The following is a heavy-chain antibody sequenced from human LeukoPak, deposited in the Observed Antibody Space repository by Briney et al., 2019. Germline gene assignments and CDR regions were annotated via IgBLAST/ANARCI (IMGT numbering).Heavy chain of an antibody. D-gene: IGHD3-9*01. CDR2: IYHTGKT. Sequence: PSETLPLTCTVSGGSIRSYYWSWIRQAPGKGLEWIGYIYHTGKTNCNRSLKSPVTISIDAAKNQFSLKLSSVTAADTATYYCASYFFDQSKALDFLGQGT. J-gene: IGHJ4*02. V-gene: IGHV4-59*01. CDR1: GGSIRSYY. CDR3: ASYFFDQSKALDF.